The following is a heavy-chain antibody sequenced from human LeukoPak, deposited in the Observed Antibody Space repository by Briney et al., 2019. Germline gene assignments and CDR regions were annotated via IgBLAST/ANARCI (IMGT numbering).Heavy chain of an antibody. CDR1: GGSISSRSYY. J-gene: IGHJ4*02. Sequence: KASETLSLTCTVSGGSISSRSYYWGWIRQPPGKGLEWIGSVYYSGSTYYNPSLKSRVTISIDTSKNQFSLKLSSVTAADTAVYYCARHPSSPTLDFWGQGTLVTVSS. CDR3: ARHPSSPTLDF. D-gene: IGHD6-13*01. V-gene: IGHV4-39*01. CDR2: VYYSGST.